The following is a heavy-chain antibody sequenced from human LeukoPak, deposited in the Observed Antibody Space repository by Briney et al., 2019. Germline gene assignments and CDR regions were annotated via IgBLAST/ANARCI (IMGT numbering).Heavy chain of an antibody. D-gene: IGHD1-1*01. V-gene: IGHV4-30-2*01. Sequence: SETLSLTCTVSGGSISSGGYYWSWIRQPPGKGLEWIGYIYHSGSTYYNPSLKSRVTISVDRSKNQFSLKLSSVTAADTAVYYCARVMRYSARLGEFDYWGQGTLVTVSS. J-gene: IGHJ4*02. CDR2: IYHSGST. CDR1: GGSISSGGYY. CDR3: ARVMRYSARLGEFDY.